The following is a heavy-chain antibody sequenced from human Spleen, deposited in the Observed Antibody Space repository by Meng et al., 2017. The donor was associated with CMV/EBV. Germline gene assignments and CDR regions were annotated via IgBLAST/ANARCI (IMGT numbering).Heavy chain of an antibody. Sequence: GESLKISCAASGFTFDDFPMHWVRQAPGKGLEWVAVISYDGTDDYYPDSLKGRFTISRDNSRNMVYLQMDSLRPEDTAVYYCAREGSNWYHYFDFWGQGTLVTVSS. CDR2: ISYDGTDD. CDR1: GFTFDDFP. J-gene: IGHJ4*02. V-gene: IGHV3-30-3*01. CDR3: AREGSNWYHYFDF. D-gene: IGHD6-13*01.